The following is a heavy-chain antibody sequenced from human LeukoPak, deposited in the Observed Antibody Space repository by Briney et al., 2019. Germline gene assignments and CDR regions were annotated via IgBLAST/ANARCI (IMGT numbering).Heavy chain of an antibody. CDR2: IYYSGST. J-gene: IGHJ4*02. CDR1: GGSISSGDYY. D-gene: IGHD5-18*01. CDR3: ARGGYADPFDY. Sequence: SETLSLTCTVSGGSISSGDYYWSWIRQPPGKGLEWIGYIYYSGSTYYNPSLKSRVTISVDTSKDQFSLKLSSVTAADTAVYYCARGGYADPFDYWGQGTLVTVSS. V-gene: IGHV4-30-4*01.